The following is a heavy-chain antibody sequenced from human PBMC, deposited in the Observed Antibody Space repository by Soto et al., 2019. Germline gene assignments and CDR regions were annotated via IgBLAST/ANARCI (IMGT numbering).Heavy chain of an antibody. J-gene: IGHJ4*02. Sequence: EVQLVESGGALVQPGGSLRLSCAASRFTFSTYEMHWLRQAPGKGLEWVSYISSGGDTVHYADSVKGRFTISRDNTRNSLYLQMNSLRDEETALYYCVRYCSSTLCNGVATRTFDYWGQGTLVTVSS. CDR3: VRYCSSTLCNGVATRTFDY. CDR2: ISSGGDTV. D-gene: IGHD2-2*01. V-gene: IGHV3-48*03. CDR1: RFTFSTYE.